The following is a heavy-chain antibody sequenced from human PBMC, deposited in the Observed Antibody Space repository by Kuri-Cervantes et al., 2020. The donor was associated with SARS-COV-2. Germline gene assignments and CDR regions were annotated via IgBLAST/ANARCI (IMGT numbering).Heavy chain of an antibody. Sequence: ASVKVSCKASGYIFTNYYMSWVRQAPGQGLEWLGIINPSGGGTSYAQKFQGRVTMTRDTSTSTVYMELSSPRSEDTAVYYCARGRLSSDYFDYWGQGTLVTVSS. CDR2: INPSGGGT. V-gene: IGHV1-46*01. J-gene: IGHJ4*02. CDR3: ARGRLSSDYFDY. D-gene: IGHD6-6*01. CDR1: GYIFTNYY.